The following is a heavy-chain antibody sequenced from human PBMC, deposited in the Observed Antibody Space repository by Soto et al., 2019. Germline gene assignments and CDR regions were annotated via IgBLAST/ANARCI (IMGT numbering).Heavy chain of an antibody. V-gene: IGHV4-59*01. J-gene: IGHJ5*02. CDR2: IYYSGST. CDR3: ARDARGYSQGYSWLDP. CDR1: GGSISSYY. Sequence: SETLSLTCTVSGGSISSYYWSWIRQPPGKGLEWIGYIYYSGSTNYNPSLKSRVTISVDTSKNQFSLKLSSVTAADTAVYYCARDARGYSQGYSWLDPWGQGTLVTVSS. D-gene: IGHD5-18*01.